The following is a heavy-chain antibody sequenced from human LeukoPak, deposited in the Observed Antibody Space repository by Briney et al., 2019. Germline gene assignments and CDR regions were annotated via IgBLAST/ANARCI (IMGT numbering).Heavy chain of an antibody. CDR3: ARRGSSWPTLDY. D-gene: IGHD6-13*01. CDR1: DYSISSGYY. V-gene: IGHV4-38-2*01. Sequence: PSETLSLTCAVSDYSISSGYYWGWIRQPPGKGLEWIGSIYHTGSTYYNPSLKSRVTMSVDTSKNHFSLNLSSVTAADTALYYCARRGSSWPTLDYWGQGTLVTVSS. J-gene: IGHJ4*02. CDR2: IYHTGST.